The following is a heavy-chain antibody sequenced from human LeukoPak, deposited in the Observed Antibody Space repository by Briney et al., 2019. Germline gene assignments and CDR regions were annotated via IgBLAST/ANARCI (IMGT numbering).Heavy chain of an antibody. CDR1: GFTFSSYW. J-gene: IGHJ4*02. CDR2: IKQDGSEK. V-gene: IGHV3-7*01. CDR3: ARRRDGYNYVGTDY. D-gene: IGHD5-24*01. Sequence: PGGSLRLSCAASGFTFSSYWMTWVRQAPGKGLEWVANIKQDGSEKYYVDSVKGRFTISRDNAKNSLSLQMNSLRAEDTAVYYCARRRDGYNYVGTDYWGQGTLVTVSS.